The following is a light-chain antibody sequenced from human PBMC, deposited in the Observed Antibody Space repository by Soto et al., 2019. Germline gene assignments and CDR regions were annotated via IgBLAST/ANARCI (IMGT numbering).Light chain of an antibody. V-gene: IGLV1-40*01. Sequence: QSVLTQPPSVSGAPGQRGTISCTGSSSNIGAGYDVHWYQQLPGTAPKLLIYGNSNRPSGVPDRFSGCKSGTSASLAITGLQAEDEADYYCQSYDSSLSGVVFGGGTKLTVL. CDR1: SSNIGAGYD. J-gene: IGLJ2*01. CDR2: GNS. CDR3: QSYDSSLSGVV.